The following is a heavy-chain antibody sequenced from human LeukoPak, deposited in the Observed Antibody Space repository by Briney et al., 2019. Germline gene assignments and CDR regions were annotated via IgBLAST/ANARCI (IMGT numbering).Heavy chain of an antibody. V-gene: IGHV3-23*01. CDR3: AKQAVAPFYYYYYYMDV. CDR1: GFTFSSYG. D-gene: IGHD6-19*01. CDR2: ISGSGGST. Sequence: PGGSLRLSCAASGFTFSSYGMSWVRPAPGKGLEWVSAISGSGGSTYYADSVKGRFTISRDNSKNTLYLQMNSLRTEDTAVYYCAKQAVAPFYYYYYYMDVWGKGTTVTISS. J-gene: IGHJ6*03.